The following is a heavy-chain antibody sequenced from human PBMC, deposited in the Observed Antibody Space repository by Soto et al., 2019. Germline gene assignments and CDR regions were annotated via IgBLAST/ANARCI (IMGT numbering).Heavy chain of an antibody. CDR2: ISGSGGST. J-gene: IGHJ6*02. CDR3: AKDRRNIAVADGMDV. Sequence: PGGSLRLSCAASGFTFSSYAMSWVRQAPGKGLEWVSAISGSGGSTYYADSVKGRFTISRDNSKNTLYLQMNSLRAEDTAVYYCAKDRRNIAVADGMDVWAKGPRSPSP. D-gene: IGHD6-19*01. CDR1: GFTFSSYA. V-gene: IGHV3-23*01.